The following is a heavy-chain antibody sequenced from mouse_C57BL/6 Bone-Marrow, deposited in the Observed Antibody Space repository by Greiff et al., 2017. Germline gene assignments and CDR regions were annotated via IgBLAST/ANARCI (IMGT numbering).Heavy chain of an antibody. D-gene: IGHD1-1*01. CDR1: GFTFSSYT. CDR3: SRQVTTVLATKYFDV. V-gene: IGHV5-9*01. J-gene: IGHJ1*03. Sequence: EVMLVESGGGLVKPGGSLKLSCAASGFTFSSYTMSWVRQTPEKRLQWVAAISGGGGNTYYPDSVKGRFTISRGNDKNILYLQMSSLRSEDTALYYCSRQVTTVLATKYFDVWGTGTTVTVSS. CDR2: ISGGGGNT.